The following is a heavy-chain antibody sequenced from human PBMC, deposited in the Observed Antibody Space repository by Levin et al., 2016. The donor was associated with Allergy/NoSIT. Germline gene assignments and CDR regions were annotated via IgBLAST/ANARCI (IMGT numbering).Heavy chain of an antibody. D-gene: IGHD3-22*01. CDR2: IYHSGST. Sequence: PGKGLEWIGSIYHSGSTYYNPSLKSRVTISVDTSKNQFSLKLSSVTAADTAVYYCARVEIDYYDSSGYSNDYWGQGTLVTVSS. J-gene: IGHJ4*02. V-gene: IGHV4-38-2*02. CDR3: ARVEIDYYDSSGYSNDY.